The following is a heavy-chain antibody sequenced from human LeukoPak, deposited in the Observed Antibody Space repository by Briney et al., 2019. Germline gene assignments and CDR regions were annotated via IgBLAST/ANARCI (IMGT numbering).Heavy chain of an antibody. J-gene: IGHJ4*02. CDR3: AKEYCSNSVCHSLDY. CDR2: ISYDGSNK. Sequence: LAGGSLLLSCAASGFTFSSSGMHWVRQAPGKGLEGVAVISYDGSNKYYADSVKGRFTFSRDNSKNTLYLQMNSLRAEDTAVYYCAKEYCSNSVCHSLDYWGQGTLVTVSS. D-gene: IGHD2-8*01. V-gene: IGHV3-30*18. CDR1: GFTFSSSG.